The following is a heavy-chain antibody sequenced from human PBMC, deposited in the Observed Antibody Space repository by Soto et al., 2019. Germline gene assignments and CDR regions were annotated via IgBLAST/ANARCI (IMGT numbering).Heavy chain of an antibody. CDR2: INPSGGST. CDR3: ARDPNHGMYYYDSSGYEMAY. V-gene: IGHV1-46*01. J-gene: IGHJ4*02. CDR1: GYTFTSYY. Sequence: ASVKVSCKASGYTFTSYYMRWLLQAPGQGLEWMGIINPSGGSTSYAQKFQGRVTMTRDTSTSTVYMELSSLRSEDTAVYYCARDPNHGMYYYDSSGYEMAYWGQGTLVTVSS. D-gene: IGHD3-22*01.